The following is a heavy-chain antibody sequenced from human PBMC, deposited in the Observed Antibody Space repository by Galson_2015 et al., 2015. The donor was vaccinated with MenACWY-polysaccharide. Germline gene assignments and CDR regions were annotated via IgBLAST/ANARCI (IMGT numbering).Heavy chain of an antibody. CDR2: ISYDETNK. Sequence: SLRLSCAASGFTFNSYAMHWVRQAPGKGLEWVAVISYDETNKYYADSVKGRFTTSRDSSKNTLYLQMNSLRAEDAAVYYCARDYCSRTSCYGLDVWGQGTTVIVSS. D-gene: IGHD2-2*01. J-gene: IGHJ6*02. CDR1: GFTFNSYA. V-gene: IGHV3-30-3*01. CDR3: ARDYCSRTSCYGLDV.